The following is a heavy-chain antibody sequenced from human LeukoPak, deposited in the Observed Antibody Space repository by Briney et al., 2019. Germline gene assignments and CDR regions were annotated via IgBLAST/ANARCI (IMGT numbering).Heavy chain of an antibody. D-gene: IGHD5-18*01. CDR1: GGSFSGYY. CDR2: INHSGST. V-gene: IGHV4-34*01. CDR3: ARGRNGAMVTRNYFDY. Sequence: SEALSLTCAVYGGSFSGYYWSWIRQPPGKGLEWIGEINHSGSTNYNPSLKSRVTISVDTSKNQFSLKLSSVTAADTAVYYCARGRNGAMVTRNYFDYWGQGTLVTVSS. J-gene: IGHJ4*02.